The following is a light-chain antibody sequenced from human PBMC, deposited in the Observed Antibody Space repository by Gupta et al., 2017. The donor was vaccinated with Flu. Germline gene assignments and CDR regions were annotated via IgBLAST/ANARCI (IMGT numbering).Light chain of an antibody. Sequence: SLGEGATINCETSQSVLCHSNSREYLAWYQQKPGQPPKLLLYWASTRESGVPDRFSGSGSGTDFTLTISSLQPDDVAVYYCQQYNSTPPTFGQGTRLEIK. CDR3: QQYNSTPPT. CDR2: WAS. J-gene: IGKJ5*01. CDR1: QSVLCHSNSREY. V-gene: IGKV4-1*01.